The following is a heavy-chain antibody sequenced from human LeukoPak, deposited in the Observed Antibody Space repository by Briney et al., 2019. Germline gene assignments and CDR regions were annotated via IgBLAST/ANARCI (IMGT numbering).Heavy chain of an antibody. CDR1: GFTFSSYS. J-gene: IGHJ4*02. D-gene: IGHD6-13*01. V-gene: IGHV3-21*01. CDR3: AKPRTVSSWYFDY. Sequence: TGGSLRLSCAVSGFTFSSYSMSWVRQAPGKGLEWVSSISSSGTYKYYADSVKGRFTISRDNAKNSLYLQMNSLRVEDTAVYYCAKPRTVSSWYFDYWGQGTLVTVSS. CDR2: ISSSGTYK.